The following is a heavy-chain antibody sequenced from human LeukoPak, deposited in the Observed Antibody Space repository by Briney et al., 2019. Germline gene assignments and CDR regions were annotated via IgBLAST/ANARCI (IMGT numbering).Heavy chain of an antibody. Sequence: GESLKISCKGSGYSFTSYWIGWVRPMPGKGLEWMGIIYPGDSDTRYSPSFQGQVTISADKSISTAYLQWSSLKASDTAMYYCARHLIAAAGTGYYYYMDVWGKGTTVTISS. CDR1: GYSFTSYW. J-gene: IGHJ6*03. CDR2: IYPGDSDT. CDR3: ARHLIAAAGTGYYYYMDV. V-gene: IGHV5-51*01. D-gene: IGHD6-13*01.